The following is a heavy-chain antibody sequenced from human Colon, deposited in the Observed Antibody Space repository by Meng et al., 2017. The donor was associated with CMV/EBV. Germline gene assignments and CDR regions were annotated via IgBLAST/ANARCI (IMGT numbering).Heavy chain of an antibody. CDR1: GYYFPSFI. J-gene: IGHJ4*02. V-gene: IGHV1-18*01. CDR2: ISADSGDT. D-gene: IGHD1-26*01. Sequence: SCKASGYYFPSFIITWVRQAPGQGLEWMGWISADSGDTTYAQKLQDRVTMTTDTSTSTAYMELGSLRSDDTAVYYCARVLVGATYFDYWGQGTLVTVSS. CDR3: ARVLVGATYFDY.